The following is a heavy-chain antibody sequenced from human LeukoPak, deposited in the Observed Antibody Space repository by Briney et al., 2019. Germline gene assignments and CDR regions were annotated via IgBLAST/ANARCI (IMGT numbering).Heavy chain of an antibody. D-gene: IGHD2-2*01. CDR2: INPNSGGT. CDR3: ARDLIVVVPAARGYYYGMDV. V-gene: IGHV1-2*02. CDR1: GYTFTGYY. J-gene: IGHJ6*02. Sequence: ASVKVSCKAFGYTFTGYYMHWVRQAPGQGLEWMGWINPNSGGTNYAQKFQGRVTMTRDTSISTAYMELSRLRSDDTAVYYCARDLIVVVPAARGYYYGMDVWGQGTTVTVSS.